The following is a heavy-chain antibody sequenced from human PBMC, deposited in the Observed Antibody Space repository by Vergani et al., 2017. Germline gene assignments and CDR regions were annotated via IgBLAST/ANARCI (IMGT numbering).Heavy chain of an antibody. CDR3: ARGGAYDACVFDY. Sequence: QVQLQESGPGLVKPSETLSLTCTVSGGSISSYYWSWIRQPPGKGLEWIGYIYYSGSTNYNPSLKSRVTISVDTSKNQFSLKLSSVTAADTAVYYCARGGAYDACVFDYWGQGTLVTVSS. D-gene: IGHD1-1*01. CDR2: IYYSGST. V-gene: IGHV4-59*01. J-gene: IGHJ4*02. CDR1: GGSISSYY.